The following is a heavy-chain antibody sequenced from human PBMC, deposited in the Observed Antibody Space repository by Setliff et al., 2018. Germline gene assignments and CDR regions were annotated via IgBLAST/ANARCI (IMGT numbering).Heavy chain of an antibody. V-gene: IGHV4-39*01. CDR3: ARTGTYRYFDY. CDR2: IYYRGDT. Sequence: SETLSLTCTVSGASLNSGTYYWGWIRQPPGKGLEWIGRIYYRGDTYYNPYLKGRLTISVDTAQNQFSLRLTSVTAADTAVYYCARTGTYRYFDYWGQGALVTVS. CDR1: GASLNSGTYY. D-gene: IGHD1-1*01. J-gene: IGHJ4*02.